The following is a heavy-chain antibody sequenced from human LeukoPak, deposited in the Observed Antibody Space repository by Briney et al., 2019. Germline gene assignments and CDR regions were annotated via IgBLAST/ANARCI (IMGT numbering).Heavy chain of an antibody. D-gene: IGHD2-8*01. J-gene: IGHJ4*02. V-gene: IGHV3-30*01. CDR3: ARDLASVYYMIDY. CDR2: ISYDGSNK. Sequence: TGGSLRLSCAASGFTFSSYAMHWVRQAPGKGLEWVAVISYDGSNKYYADSVKGRFTISRDNSKNTLYLQMNSLRAEDTAVYYCARDLASVYYMIDYWGQGTLVTVSS. CDR1: GFTFSSYA.